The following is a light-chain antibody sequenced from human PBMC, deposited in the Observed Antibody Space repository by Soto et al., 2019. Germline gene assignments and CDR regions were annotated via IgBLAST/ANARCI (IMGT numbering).Light chain of an antibody. CDR1: QSVRSS. V-gene: IGKV3-20*01. CDR3: QQYDSTVWT. Sequence: EIVMTQSPATLSVSAGERATLSCRARQSVRSSLAWYQQKPGQAPRLLIYDASSRATGVPDRFSGGGSGPDFTLTIRRLEPEDFAVYYCQQYDSTVWTFGQGTKVDI. CDR2: DAS. J-gene: IGKJ1*01.